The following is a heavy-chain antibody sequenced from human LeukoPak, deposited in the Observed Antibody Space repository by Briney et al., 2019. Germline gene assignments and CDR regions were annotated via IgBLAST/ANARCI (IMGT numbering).Heavy chain of an antibody. J-gene: IGHJ6*03. V-gene: IGHV4-34*01. CDR2: INHSGST. CDR1: GGSFSGYY. CDR3: ARSPPNYYDSSGYYYSGRRYYYYYYMDV. D-gene: IGHD3-22*01. Sequence: SETLSLTCAAYGGSFSGYYWSWIRQPPGKGLEWIGEINHSGSTNYNPSLKSRVTISVDTSKNQFSLKLSSVTAADTAVYYCARSPPNYYDSSGYYYSGRRYYYYYYMDVWGKGTTITVSS.